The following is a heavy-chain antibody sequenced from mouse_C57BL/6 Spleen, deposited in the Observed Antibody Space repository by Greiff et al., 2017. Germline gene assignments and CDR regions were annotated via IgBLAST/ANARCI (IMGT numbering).Heavy chain of an antibody. Sequence: VQLQQSGAELVKPGASVKLSCKASGYTFTEYTIHWVKQRSGQGLEWIGWFYPGSGRIKYNEKFKDKATLTADKSSSTVYMVISRLTSEDSAVYFCARHEDGDYYGSYYFDYWGQGTTLTVSS. V-gene: IGHV1-62-2*01. CDR2: FYPGSGRI. D-gene: IGHD1-1*01. CDR1: GYTFTEYT. J-gene: IGHJ2*01. CDR3: ARHEDGDYYGSYYFDY.